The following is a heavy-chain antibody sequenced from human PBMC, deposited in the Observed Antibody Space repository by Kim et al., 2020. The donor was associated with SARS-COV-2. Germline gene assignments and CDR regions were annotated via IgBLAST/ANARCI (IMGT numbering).Heavy chain of an antibody. CDR1: GFTFSSYG. CDR3: ARGGNYDILTGYWYY. Sequence: GGSLRLSCAASGFTFSSYGMHWVRQAPGKGLEWVAVISYDGSNKYYADSVKGRFTISRDNSKNTLYLQMNSLRAEDTAVYYCARGGNYDILTGYWYYWGQGTLVTVSS. D-gene: IGHD3-9*01. J-gene: IGHJ4*02. V-gene: IGHV3-33*05. CDR2: ISYDGSNK.